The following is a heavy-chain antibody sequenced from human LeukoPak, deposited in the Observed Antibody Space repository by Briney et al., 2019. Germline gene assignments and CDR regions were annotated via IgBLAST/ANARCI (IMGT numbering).Heavy chain of an antibody. CDR3: ARAPGKMATSSLFDF. CDR1: GGSISSYY. CDR2: IYYRGSP. Sequence: PSETLSLTCTVSGGSISSYYWSWIRQPPGKGLEWIGSIYYRGSPNYNPSLKSRVTISVDASKNQISLILSSVTAADTAVYYCARAPGKMATSSLFDFWGQGTLVTVSS. V-gene: IGHV4-59*01. J-gene: IGHJ4*02. D-gene: IGHD5-24*01.